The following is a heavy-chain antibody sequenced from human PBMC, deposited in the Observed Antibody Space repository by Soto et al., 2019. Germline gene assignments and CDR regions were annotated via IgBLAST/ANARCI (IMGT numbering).Heavy chain of an antibody. V-gene: IGHV4-59*08. CDR3: ARFNWYFDL. J-gene: IGHJ2*01. CDR1: GGSISSYY. CDR2: IYYSGST. Sequence: PSETLSLTCTVSGGSISSYYWSWIRQPPGKGLEWIGYIYYSGSTNYNPSLKSRVTISVDTSKNQFSLKLGSVTAADTAVYYCARFNWYFDLWGRGTLVTVSS.